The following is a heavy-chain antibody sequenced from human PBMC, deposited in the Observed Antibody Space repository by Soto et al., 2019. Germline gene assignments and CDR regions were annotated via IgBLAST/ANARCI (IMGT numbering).Heavy chain of an antibody. J-gene: IGHJ3*02. CDR3: ARTPGIYLAFDI. V-gene: IGHV4-59*01. CDR2: IYYSGST. CDR1: GGSISSYY. Sequence: LSLTCTVSGGSISSYYWSWIRQPPGKGLEWIGYIYYSGSTNYNPSLKCRVTISVDTSKNQFSLKLSSVTAADTAVYYCARTPGIYLAFDIWGQGTMVTVSS. D-gene: IGHD6-13*01.